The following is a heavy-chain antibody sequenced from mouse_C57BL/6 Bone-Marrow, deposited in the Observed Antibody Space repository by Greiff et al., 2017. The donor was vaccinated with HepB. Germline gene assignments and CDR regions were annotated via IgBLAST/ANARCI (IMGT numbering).Heavy chain of an antibody. CDR2: IYPGSGST. Sequence: QVQLQQPGAELVKPGASVKMSCKASGYTFTSYWITWVKQRPGQGLEWIGDIYPGSGSTNYNEKFKSKATLTVYTSSSTAYMQLSSLTSEDSAVYYCARSYSNPVDYWGQGTSVTVSS. J-gene: IGHJ4*01. D-gene: IGHD2-5*01. CDR1: GYTFTSYW. V-gene: IGHV1-55*01. CDR3: ARSYSNPVDY.